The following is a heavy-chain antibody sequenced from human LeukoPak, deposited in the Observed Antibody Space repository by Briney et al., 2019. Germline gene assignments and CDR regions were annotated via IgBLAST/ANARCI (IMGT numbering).Heavy chain of an antibody. D-gene: IGHD2-8*02. J-gene: IGHJ4*02. Sequence: GGSLRLSCAASGFTFSSYAMNWVRQAPGKGLEWVSVIYSGGSTYYADSVKGRFTISRDNAQNSLYLQMSSLRVEDTVVYYCVTYSTGLYKGLEFWGQGTQVTVSS. CDR2: IYSGGST. CDR3: VTYSTGLYKGLEF. V-gene: IGHV3-23*03. CDR1: GFTFSSYA.